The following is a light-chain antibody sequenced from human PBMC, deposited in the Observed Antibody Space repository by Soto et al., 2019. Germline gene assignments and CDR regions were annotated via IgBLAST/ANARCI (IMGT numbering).Light chain of an antibody. J-gene: IGKJ4*01. Sequence: EIVLTQSPGTLSLSPGERATLSCRASQSVSSSYLVWYQQRPGQPPRLLIYGTSNRAAGIPDRFTGTGSGTDFTLTIYRLEPEDSAVYYCQQYGSPALTFGGGTK. V-gene: IGKV3-20*01. CDR1: QSVSSSY. CDR2: GTS. CDR3: QQYGSPALT.